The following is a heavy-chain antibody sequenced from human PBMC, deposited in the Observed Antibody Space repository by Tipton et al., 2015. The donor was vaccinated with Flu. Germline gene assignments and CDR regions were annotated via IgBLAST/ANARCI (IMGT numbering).Heavy chain of an antibody. J-gene: IGHJ6*02. D-gene: IGHD2-2*01. CDR3: ARDGLGYCSSTSCYGPPLHYGMDV. Sequence: TLSLTCTVSGYSISSGYYWGWIRQPPGKGLEWIGSIYHSGSTYYNPSLKSRVTISVDTSKNQFSLKLSSVTAADTAVYYCARDGLGYCSSTSCYGPPLHYGMDVWGQGTTVTVSS. V-gene: IGHV4-38-2*02. CDR1: GYSISSGYY. CDR2: IYHSGST.